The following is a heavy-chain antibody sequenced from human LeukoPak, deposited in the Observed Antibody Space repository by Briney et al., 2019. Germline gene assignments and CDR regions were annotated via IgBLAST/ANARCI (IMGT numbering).Heavy chain of an antibody. CDR2: IYYSGST. CDR3: ARVRISSSWYEGNNWFDP. D-gene: IGHD6-13*01. V-gene: IGHV4-39*07. CDR1: GGSISSSSYY. Sequence: SETLSLTCTVSGGSISSSSYYWGWIRQPPGKGLEWIGSIYYSGSTYYNPSLKSRVTISVDTSKNQFFLKLSSVTAADTAVYYCARVRISSSWYEGNNWFDPWGQGTLVTVSS. J-gene: IGHJ5*02.